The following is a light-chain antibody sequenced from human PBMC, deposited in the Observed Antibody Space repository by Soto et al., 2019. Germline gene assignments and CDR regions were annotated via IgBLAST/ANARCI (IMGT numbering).Light chain of an antibody. CDR1: SSDVGGYNY. J-gene: IGLJ1*01. CDR2: EVS. V-gene: IGLV2-14*01. Sequence: QSALTQPASVSGSPGPSITISCTGPSSDVGGYNYVSWYQQHPGKDPKLMSFEVSNRPSGVSNRFSGSTSGNTASLTISGLQAEDEADYYCSSYTSRSTRVFGTGTKLTVL. CDR3: SSYTSRSTRV.